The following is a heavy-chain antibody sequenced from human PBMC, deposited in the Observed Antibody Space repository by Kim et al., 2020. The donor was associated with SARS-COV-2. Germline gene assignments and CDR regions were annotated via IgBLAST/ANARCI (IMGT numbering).Heavy chain of an antibody. D-gene: IGHD6-19*01. J-gene: IGHJ2*01. V-gene: IGHV1-18*01. CDR3: ARSIAVAERRYFDL. Sequence: AQKLQGRVTMTTDTSTSTAYMELRSLRSDDTAVYYCARSIAVAERRYFDLWGRGTLVTVSS.